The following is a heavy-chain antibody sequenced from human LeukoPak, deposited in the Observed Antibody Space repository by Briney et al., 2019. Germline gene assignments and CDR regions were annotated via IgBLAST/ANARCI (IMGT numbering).Heavy chain of an antibody. Sequence: GGCLRLSCAASGNYWMHWVRQAPGKGLVWVSHINSDGSWTSYADSVKGRFTISKDNAKNTVYLQMNSLRAEDTAVYYCVSFYETYWGRGTLVTVSS. V-gene: IGHV3-74*01. CDR2: INSDGSWT. J-gene: IGHJ4*02. CDR3: VSFYETY. CDR1: GNYW. D-gene: IGHD2/OR15-2a*01.